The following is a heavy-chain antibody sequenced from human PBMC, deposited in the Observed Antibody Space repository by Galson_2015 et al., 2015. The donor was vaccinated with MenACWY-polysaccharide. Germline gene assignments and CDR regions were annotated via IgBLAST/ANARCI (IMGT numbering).Heavy chain of an antibody. CDR1: GGSFSGYY. CDR2: INHSGST. CDR3: ARFPNVPYGYGN. V-gene: IGHV4-34*01. D-gene: IGHD5-18*01. J-gene: IGHJ4*02. Sequence: ETLSLTCAVHGGSFSGYYWSWIRQPPGKGLEWIGEINHSGSTNYNPSLKSRVTISVDTSKNQFSLKLSSVTAADTTVYYCARFPNVPYGYGNWGQGTLVTVSS.